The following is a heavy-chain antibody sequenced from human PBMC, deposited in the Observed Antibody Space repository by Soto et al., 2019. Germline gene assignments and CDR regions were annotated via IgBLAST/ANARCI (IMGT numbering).Heavy chain of an antibody. V-gene: IGHV3-23*01. CDR3: AKNWCSGTTCYCLEN. CDR2: VSGSSGSK. Sequence: EVQLLESGGGLVQPGGSLRLSCAASGFTFSSYAMSWVRQAPGKGLEWVSSVSGSSGSKSYADSVKGRFTISRDNSKSTVYLQMNSRIAEDTAGYFCAKNWCSGTTCYCLENWGQGTLVTVSS. D-gene: IGHD1-7*01. J-gene: IGHJ4*02. CDR1: GFTFSSYA.